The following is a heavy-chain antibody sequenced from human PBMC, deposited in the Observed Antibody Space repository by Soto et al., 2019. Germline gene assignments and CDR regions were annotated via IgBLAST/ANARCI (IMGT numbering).Heavy chain of an antibody. J-gene: IGHJ6*02. CDR2: IVVGSGNT. Sequence: GASVKVSCKTSGFTFTSSAVQWVRQARGQRLEWIGWIVVGSGNTNYAQKFQERVTITRDMSTSTAYMELSSLRSEDTAVYYCAAVGGVAGATTYPYYYYYGMDVWGQGTTVTVSS. CDR1: GFTFTSSA. CDR3: AAVGGVAGATTYPYYYYYGMDV. V-gene: IGHV1-58*01. D-gene: IGHD1-26*01.